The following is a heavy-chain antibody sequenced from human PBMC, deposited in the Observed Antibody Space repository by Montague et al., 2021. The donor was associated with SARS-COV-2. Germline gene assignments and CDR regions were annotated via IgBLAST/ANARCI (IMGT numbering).Heavy chain of an antibody. V-gene: IGHV4-39*01. J-gene: IGHJ4*02. CDR1: GTTRKNNYY. CDR3: ARGIDFGLVASRSHYFDT. D-gene: IGHD3-3*01. CDR2: LYYSGNA. Sequence: SETLSLTCSFSGTTRKNNYYWGWISQPPGKGLEWVGSLYYSGNAYYSTSLRSRVTISVDTYMSQLSLQLPSVTVADTAIYYCARGIDFGLVASRSHYFDTWGQGTLVSVSS.